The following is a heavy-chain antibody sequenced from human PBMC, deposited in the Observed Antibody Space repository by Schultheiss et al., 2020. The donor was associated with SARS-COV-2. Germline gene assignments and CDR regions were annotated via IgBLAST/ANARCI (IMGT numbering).Heavy chain of an antibody. Sequence: GESLKISCTASGFTFSNYALHWVRQAPGKGLEWVSYISSSSSTIYYADSVKGRFTISRDNAKNSLYLQMNSLRAEDTAVYYCVGSWDFDYWGQGTLVTVSS. D-gene: IGHD3-16*01. V-gene: IGHV3-48*01. CDR1: GFTFSNYA. CDR2: ISSSSSTI. CDR3: VGSWDFDY. J-gene: IGHJ4*02.